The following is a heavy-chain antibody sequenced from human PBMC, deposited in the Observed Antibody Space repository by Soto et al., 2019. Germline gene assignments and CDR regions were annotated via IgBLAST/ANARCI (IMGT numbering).Heavy chain of an antibody. V-gene: IGHV4-39*01. D-gene: IGHD3-9*01. CDR2: IYYSGST. CDR1: GGSISSSSYY. J-gene: IGHJ5*02. CDR3: ATSPELLRYFDPRHWFDP. Sequence: SETLSLTCTVSGGSISSSSYYWGWIRQPPGKGLEWIGSIYYSGSTYYNPSLKSRVTISVDTSKNQFSLKLSSVTAADTAVYYCATSPELLRYFDPRHWFDPWGQGTLVTVSS.